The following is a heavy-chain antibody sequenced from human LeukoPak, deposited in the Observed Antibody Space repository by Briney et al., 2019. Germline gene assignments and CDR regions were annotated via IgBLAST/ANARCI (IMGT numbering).Heavy chain of an antibody. Sequence: GASVKVSCKASGGTFSSYAISWVRQAPGQGLEWMGRIIPIFGTANYAQKFQGRVTITTDESTSTAYMELSSLRSEDTAVYYCARVPTMVVTDDAFDIWGQGTIVTVSS. CDR3: ARVPTMVVTDDAFDI. V-gene: IGHV1-69*05. CDR1: GGTFSSYA. J-gene: IGHJ3*02. D-gene: IGHD4-23*01. CDR2: IIPIFGTA.